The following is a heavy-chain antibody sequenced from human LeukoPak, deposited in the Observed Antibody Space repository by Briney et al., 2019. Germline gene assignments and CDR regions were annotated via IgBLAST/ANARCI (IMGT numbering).Heavy chain of an antibody. CDR2: ISTIGST. V-gene: IGHV4-61*02. D-gene: IGHD5-12*01. CDR3: ASSGYDLSWFDP. Sequence: KTSETLSLTCTVSSGSISSSNYYWSWIRQPAGKGLEWIGRISTIGSTNYNPSLNSRVTISVDTSKNQFSLKLSSVTAADTAVYYCASSGYDLSWFDPWGQGTLVTVSS. J-gene: IGHJ5*02. CDR1: SGSISSSNYY.